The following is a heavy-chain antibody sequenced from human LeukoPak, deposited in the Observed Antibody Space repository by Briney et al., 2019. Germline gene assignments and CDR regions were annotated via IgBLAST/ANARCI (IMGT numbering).Heavy chain of an antibody. Sequence: SETLSLTCTVSGGSISSYYWSWIRQPPGKGLEWIGYIYYSGSTNYNPSLKSRVTISVDTSKNQFSLKLSSVTAADTAVYYCARGDRDFWSGYYTEYYYYGMDVWGQGTTATVSS. CDR1: GGSISSYY. J-gene: IGHJ6*02. D-gene: IGHD3-3*01. CDR3: ARGDRDFWSGYYTEYYYYGMDV. V-gene: IGHV4-59*01. CDR2: IYYSGST.